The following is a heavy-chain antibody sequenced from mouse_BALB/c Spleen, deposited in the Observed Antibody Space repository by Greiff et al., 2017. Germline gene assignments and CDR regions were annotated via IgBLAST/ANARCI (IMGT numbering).Heavy chain of an antibody. V-gene: IGHV1S22*01. CDR3: ARNDYDPAWFAY. CDR2: IYPGSGST. Sequence: LQQPGSELVRPGASVKLSCKASGYTFTSYWMHWVKQRPGQGLEWIGNIYPGSGSTNYDEKFKSKATLTVDTSSSTAYMQLSSLTSEDSAVYYCARNDYDPAWFAYWGQGTLVTVSA. D-gene: IGHD2-4*01. CDR1: GYTFTSYW. J-gene: IGHJ3*01.